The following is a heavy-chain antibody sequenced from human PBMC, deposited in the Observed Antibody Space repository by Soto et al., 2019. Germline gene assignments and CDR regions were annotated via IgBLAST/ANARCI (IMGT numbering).Heavy chain of an antibody. D-gene: IGHD2-15*01. V-gene: IGHV4-30-2*01. CDR3: ARGGYCSGGSCYLRWFDP. CDR2: IYHSGST. J-gene: IGHJ5*02. Sequence: LSLTCAVSGGSISSGGYSWSWIRQPPGKGLEWIGYIYHSGSTYYNPSLKSRVTISVDRSKNQFSLKLSSVTAADTAVYYCARGGYCSGGSCYLRWFDPWGQGTLVTVSS. CDR1: GGSISSGGYS.